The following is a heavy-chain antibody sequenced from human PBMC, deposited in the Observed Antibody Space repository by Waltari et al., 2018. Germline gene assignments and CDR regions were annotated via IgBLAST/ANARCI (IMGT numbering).Heavy chain of an antibody. Sequence: QVQLVQSGAEVKKPESSVKVSCKASGGTFSSYAISWVRQAPGQGLEWMGRIIPIFGTANYAQKFQGRVTITADKSTSTAYMELSSLRSEDTAVYYCARPTGFRLRTARAEYFQHWGQGTLVTVSS. CDR1: GGTFSSYA. V-gene: IGHV1-69*08. CDR2: IIPIFGTA. J-gene: IGHJ1*01. D-gene: IGHD4-17*01. CDR3: ARPTGFRLRTARAEYFQH.